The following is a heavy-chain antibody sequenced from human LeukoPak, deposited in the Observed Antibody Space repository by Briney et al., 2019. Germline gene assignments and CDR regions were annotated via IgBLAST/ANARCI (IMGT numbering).Heavy chain of an antibody. CDR2: IYYSGST. Sequence: SETLSLTCTVSGGSISNYYWSWIRQPPGKGLEWIGYIYYSGSTNYNPSLKSRVTISVDTSKNQFSLKLSSVTAADTAVYYCARDLGRYGDYPPGNGMDVWGQGTTVTVSS. J-gene: IGHJ6*02. V-gene: IGHV4-59*01. CDR3: ARDLGRYGDYPPGNGMDV. D-gene: IGHD4-17*01. CDR1: GGSISNYY.